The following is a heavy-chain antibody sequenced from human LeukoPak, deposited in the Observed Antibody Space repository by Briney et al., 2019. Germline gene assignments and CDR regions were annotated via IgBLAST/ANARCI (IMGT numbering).Heavy chain of an antibody. J-gene: IGHJ5*02. V-gene: IGHV4-59*01. CDR3: ARGGVPNNWFDP. CDR1: GGSISSYY. D-gene: IGHD2-2*01. CDR2: IYYSGST. Sequence: PSETLSLTCTVSGGSISSYYWSWIRQPPGKGLEWIGYIYYSGSTNCNPSLKSRVTISVDTSKNQFSLKLSSVTAADTAVYYCARGGVPNNWFDPWGQGTLVTVSS.